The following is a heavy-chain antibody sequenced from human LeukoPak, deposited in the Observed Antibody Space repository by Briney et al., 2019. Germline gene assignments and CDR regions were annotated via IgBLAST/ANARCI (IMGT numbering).Heavy chain of an antibody. CDR1: EFAFRTYP. CDR2: ISADSSTT. V-gene: IGHV3-23*01. CDR3: ATLMYTSGRQGFDS. Sequence: GGSLRLSCGASEFAFRTYPMIWARQAPGKGLEWVSSISADSSTTNYADSAKGRFTVSRDNSKSTLYLQMNSLRAEDTAVYYCATLMYTSGRQGFDSWGQGTRVTVSS. D-gene: IGHD6-19*01. J-gene: IGHJ4*02.